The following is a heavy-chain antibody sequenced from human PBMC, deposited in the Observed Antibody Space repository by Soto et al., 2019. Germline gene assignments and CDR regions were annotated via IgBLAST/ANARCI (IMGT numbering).Heavy chain of an antibody. V-gene: IGHV1-69*01. D-gene: IGHD2-21*01. CDR2: FIPMFNRP. Sequence: QVQLVQSGAEVKKPGSSVKVSCKASGGTFSSYAISWVRQAPGQGLEWMGGFIPMFNRPHSARKFQGRVTITADESTSTAYMDLSSLRSEDTAVYYCARGQFHHVANDHYALDAWGQGTTVTVSS. CDR3: ARGQFHHVANDHYALDA. CDR1: GGTFSSYA. J-gene: IGHJ6*02.